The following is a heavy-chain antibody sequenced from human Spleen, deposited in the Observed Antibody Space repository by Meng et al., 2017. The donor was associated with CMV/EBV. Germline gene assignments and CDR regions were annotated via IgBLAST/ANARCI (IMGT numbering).Heavy chain of an antibody. CDR2: ISGGGGTT. V-gene: IGHV3-23*01. Sequence: GESLKISCAASGFTFSSYVMSWVRQAPGKGPEWVSAISGGGGTTYYADSVKGRFTISRDNSKNTLYLQMNSLRAEDTAVYYCAKVFAYSSPSGLSYYFDHWGQGTLVTVSS. CDR1: GFTFSSYV. J-gene: IGHJ4*02. D-gene: IGHD6-6*01. CDR3: AKVFAYSSPSGLSYYFDH.